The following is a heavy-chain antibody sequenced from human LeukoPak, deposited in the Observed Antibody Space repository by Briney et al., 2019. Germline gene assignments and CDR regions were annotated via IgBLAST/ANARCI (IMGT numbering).Heavy chain of an antibody. Sequence: SQTLSLTCTVSGGSISSGSYYWSWIRQPAGKGLEWIGRIYTSGSTNYNPSLKSRVTISVDTSKNQFSLKLSSVTAADTAVYYCARVGGYGSGSYYNRGYGNNWFDPWGQGTLVTVSS. CDR3: ARVGGYGSGSYYNRGYGNNWFDP. V-gene: IGHV4-61*02. CDR1: GGSISSGSYY. J-gene: IGHJ5*02. D-gene: IGHD3-10*01. CDR2: IYTSGST.